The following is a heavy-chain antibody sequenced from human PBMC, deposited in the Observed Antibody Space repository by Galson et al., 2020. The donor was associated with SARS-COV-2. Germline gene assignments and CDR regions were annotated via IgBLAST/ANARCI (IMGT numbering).Heavy chain of an antibody. V-gene: IGHV3-11*06. Sequence: GESLKISCAASGFTFSDYYMSWIRQAPGKGLEWISYISSSGSYTNYADPVKGRFTISRDNAKNSLYLQMNSLRAEDTALYFCARNGGGCSGGICYGAEYFQYWGQGNPVTVSS. CDR3: ARNGGGCSGGICYGAEYFQY. J-gene: IGHJ1*01. D-gene: IGHD2-15*01. CDR1: GFTFSDYY. CDR2: ISSSGSYT.